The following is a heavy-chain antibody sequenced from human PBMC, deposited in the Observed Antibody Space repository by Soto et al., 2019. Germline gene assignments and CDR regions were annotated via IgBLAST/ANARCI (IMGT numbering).Heavy chain of an antibody. Sequence: QVQLVQSGAEVKKPGSSVKVSCKASGGTFSSYAISWVRQAPGQGLEWMGGIIPIFGTANYAQKFQGRVTITADESTSTGYMELSSLRSEDTAVYYCARDPGYHGSRKGWFDPWGQGTLVTVSS. CDR2: IIPIFGTA. J-gene: IGHJ5*02. V-gene: IGHV1-69*01. D-gene: IGHD3-10*01. CDR3: ARDPGYHGSRKGWFDP. CDR1: GGTFSSYA.